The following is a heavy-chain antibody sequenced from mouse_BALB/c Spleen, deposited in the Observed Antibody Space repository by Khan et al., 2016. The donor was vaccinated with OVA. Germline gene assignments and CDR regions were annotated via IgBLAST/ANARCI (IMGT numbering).Heavy chain of an antibody. J-gene: IGHJ3*01. D-gene: IGHD2-4*01. CDR1: GFSLTSYG. V-gene: IGHV2-2*02. Sequence: QVQLKESGPGLVQPSQSLSITCTVSGFSLTSYGVHWVRQSPGQGLEWLGVIWSGGSIDYNEAFISRLSISKDNSKSQVFFKMNSLQANDTAIYYCARNYDYDEGLAYWGQGTLVTVSA. CDR2: IWSGGSI. CDR3: ARNYDYDEGLAY.